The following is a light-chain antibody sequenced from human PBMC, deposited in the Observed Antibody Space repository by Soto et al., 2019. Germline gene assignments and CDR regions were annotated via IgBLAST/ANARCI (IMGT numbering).Light chain of an antibody. J-gene: IGKJ1*01. CDR3: LQYHNLWA. Sequence: EIIMTQSPATLSVSHGERVTLSCRSSQSVTSNLVWYQQKPGQGPRLLIYGASTRAAGIPARFSGSGSGTEFTLTISSLQSEDFTVYSCLQYHNLWAFGQGTKVDIK. CDR2: GAS. V-gene: IGKV3-15*01. CDR1: QSVTSN.